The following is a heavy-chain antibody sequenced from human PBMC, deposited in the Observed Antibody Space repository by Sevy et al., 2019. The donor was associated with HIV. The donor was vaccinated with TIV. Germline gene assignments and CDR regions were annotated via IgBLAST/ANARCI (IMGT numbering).Heavy chain of an antibody. J-gene: IGHJ3*02. CDR3: ARSPYYDSTPEAFDI. CDR2: INHSGST. CDR1: GGSFSGYY. V-gene: IGHV4-34*01. Sequence: SETLSLTCAVYGGSFSGYYWSWIRQPPGKGLEWIGEINHSGSTNYNPSLKSRVTISVDTSKNQFSLKLSSVTAADTAVYYCARSPYYDSTPEAFDIWGQGTMVTVSS. D-gene: IGHD3-22*01.